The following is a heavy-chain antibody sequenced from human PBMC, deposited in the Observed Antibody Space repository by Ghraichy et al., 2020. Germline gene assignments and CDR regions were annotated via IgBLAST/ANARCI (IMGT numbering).Heavy chain of an antibody. D-gene: IGHD3-22*01. CDR3: ARMKSSCWPSNWFDP. CDR1: GVSLNGYY. V-gene: IGHV4-59*13. CDR2: VYHNGNT. Sequence: SETLSLTCNVSGVSLNGYYWTWIRQSPGKGLEWIGYVYHNGNTNYNPSLLSRVSISVDTSKNQFSLEFKSMTTADTGVYYCARMKSSCWPSNWFDPWCQVPLVTVPS. J-gene: IGHJ5*02.